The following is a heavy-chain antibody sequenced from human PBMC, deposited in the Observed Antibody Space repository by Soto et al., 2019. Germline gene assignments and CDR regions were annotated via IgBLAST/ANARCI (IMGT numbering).Heavy chain of an antibody. J-gene: IGHJ5*02. CDR1: GFTFSSYA. V-gene: IGHV3-23*01. CDR3: AKGTGYCISTSCYTWFDP. D-gene: IGHD2-2*02. Sequence: PGGSLRLSCAASGFTFSSYAMSWVRQAPGKGLEWVSAISGSGGSTYYADSVKGRFTISRDNSKNTLYLQMNSLRAEDTAVYYCAKGTGYCISTSCYTWFDPWGQGTLVTVSS. CDR2: ISGSGGST.